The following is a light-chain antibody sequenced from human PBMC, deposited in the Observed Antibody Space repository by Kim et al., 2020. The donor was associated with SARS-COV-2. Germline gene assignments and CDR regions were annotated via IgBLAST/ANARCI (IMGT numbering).Light chain of an antibody. Sequence: WSPGERPNLSCRASQSVSSNSLAWYQQKHGQAPRLLIYTAASRSTDIPDRFSGSGSGTDFTLTISRLEPEDFAVYFCHQYGSSPFTFGQGTKLEI. CDR2: TAA. CDR1: QSVSSNS. V-gene: IGKV3-20*01. CDR3: HQYGSSPFT. J-gene: IGKJ2*01.